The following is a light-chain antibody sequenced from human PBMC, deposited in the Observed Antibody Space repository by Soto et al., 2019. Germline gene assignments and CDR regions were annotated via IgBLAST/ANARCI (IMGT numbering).Light chain of an antibody. CDR2: KAS. J-gene: IGKJ1*01. V-gene: IGKV1-5*03. Sequence: DIQMTQSPSTLPASVGDRVTITCRANQSISTWLAWYQQKPGKAPNLLIHKASHLESGVPSRFSGSGSGTEFTLTISSLQPGDFATYYCQHYNTYPWTFGQGTKVDIK. CDR1: QSISTW. CDR3: QHYNTYPWT.